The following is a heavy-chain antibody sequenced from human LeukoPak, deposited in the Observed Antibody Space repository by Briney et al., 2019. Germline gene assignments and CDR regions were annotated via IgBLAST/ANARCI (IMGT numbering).Heavy chain of an antibody. V-gene: IGHV3-33*05. D-gene: IGHD3-10*01. J-gene: IGHJ4*02. CDR2: ISFDGSTT. CDR1: GFTFSTYG. CDR3: ARDLHAGRDGIHYGADS. Sequence: GGSLRLSCAASGFTFSTYGMHWVRQTPGKGLEWVSIISFDGSTTYYGDSVRGRFTISRDNSKNTIDLQMDSLRADDTPIYYCARDLHAGRDGIHYGADSWGQGSLVTVSS.